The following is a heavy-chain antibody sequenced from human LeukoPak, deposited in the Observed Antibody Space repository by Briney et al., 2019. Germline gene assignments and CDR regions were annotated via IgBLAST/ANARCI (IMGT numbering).Heavy chain of an antibody. D-gene: IGHD3-22*01. J-gene: IGHJ4*02. CDR1: GFTFSSYG. CDR2: ISGSGGST. V-gene: IGHV3-23*01. CDR3: AKGMGSGYYYSYDF. Sequence: GGSLRLSCAASGFTFSSYGMSWVRQAPGKGLEWVSAISGSGGSTYYADSVKGRFAISRDNSKNALYLQMNSLRAEDTAVYYCAKGMGSGYYYSYDFWGQGTLVTVSS.